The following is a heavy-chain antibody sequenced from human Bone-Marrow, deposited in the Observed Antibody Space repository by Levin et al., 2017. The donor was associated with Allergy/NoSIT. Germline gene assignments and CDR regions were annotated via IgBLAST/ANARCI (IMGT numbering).Heavy chain of an antibody. CDR3: ARSTASDEDAYDI. CDR1: DDSLSGYY. V-gene: IGHV4-34*01. Sequence: PSETLSLTCAVSDDSLSGYYWSWIRQTPGKGLEWLGEINHGGSTNYRPSLRGRLTLSVDTSKDTFSLRLTSISAADTAMYYCARSTASDEDAYDIWGQGTMVIVS. CDR2: INHGGST. J-gene: IGHJ3*02. D-gene: IGHD5-18*01.